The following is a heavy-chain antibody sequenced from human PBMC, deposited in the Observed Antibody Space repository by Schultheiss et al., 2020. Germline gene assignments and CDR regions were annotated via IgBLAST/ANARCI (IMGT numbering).Heavy chain of an antibody. D-gene: IGHD3-10*01. V-gene: IGHV4-61*01. J-gene: IGHJ5*02. CDR1: GGSVSSSNYY. Sequence: SETLSLNCTVSGGSVSSSNYYWTWIRQPPGKGLEWIGEINHSGSTNYNPSLKSRVTISEDTSKNQFSLKLSSVTAADTAVYYCARRSPNYYGSGSHYNWFDPWGQGTLVTVSS. CDR2: INHSGST. CDR3: ARRSPNYYGSGSHYNWFDP.